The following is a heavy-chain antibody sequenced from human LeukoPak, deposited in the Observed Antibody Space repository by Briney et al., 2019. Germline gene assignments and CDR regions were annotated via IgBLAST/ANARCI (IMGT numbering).Heavy chain of an antibody. CDR1: GFTFSSYS. V-gene: IGHV3-48*01. CDR3: ARDYYYDSSGYWVY. Sequence: PGGSLRLSCAASGFTFSSYSMNWVRQAPGKGLEWVSYISSSSSTIYYADSVKGRFTISRDNAKNSLYLQMNSLRAEDTAVYYCARDYYYDSSGYWVYWGQGTLVTVSS. CDR2: ISSSSSTI. J-gene: IGHJ4*02. D-gene: IGHD3-22*01.